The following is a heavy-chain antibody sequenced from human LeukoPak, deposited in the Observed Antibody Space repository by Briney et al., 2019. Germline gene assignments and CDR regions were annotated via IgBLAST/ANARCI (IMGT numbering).Heavy chain of an antibody. Sequence: GGSLRLSCAASGFTFSIYAMSWVRQAPGTGLQWVSSITSSVDGTYYADSVKCRFTISRDNSENMLYLQMNSLRVEDTAVYVCAKDRPNYYGSNGHYYRRDGDYWGQGTLVTVSS. CDR3: AKDRPNYYGSNGHYYRRDGDY. CDR1: GFTFSIYA. V-gene: IGHV3-23*01. CDR2: ITSSVDGT. D-gene: IGHD3-22*01. J-gene: IGHJ4*02.